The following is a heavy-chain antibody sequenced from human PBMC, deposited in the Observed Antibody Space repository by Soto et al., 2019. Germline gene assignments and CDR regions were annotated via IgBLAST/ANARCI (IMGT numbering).Heavy chain of an antibody. CDR2: IIPVFRTS. CDR3: AKDGSWDGGGGES. J-gene: IGHJ4*02. Sequence: QVQLVQSGAELKKPGSSVKVSCSASGVTFSSYAFTWVRQAPGQGLEWMGNIIPVFRTSNYAQGFQGRLTISADESTNTLYMELSSLRSEDTAVYFGAKDGSWDGGGGESWGQGTLVIVSS. CDR1: GVTFSSYA. D-gene: IGHD3-16*01. V-gene: IGHV1-69*18.